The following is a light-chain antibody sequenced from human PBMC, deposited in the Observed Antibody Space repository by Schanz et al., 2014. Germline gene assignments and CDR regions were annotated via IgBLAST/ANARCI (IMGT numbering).Light chain of an antibody. CDR2: NNN. CDR3: AAWDDSLSAYV. CDR1: SSNIGSET. Sequence: QSVLTQPPSASGTPGQRVTISCSGSSSNIGSETVHWYQQLPGTAPKLLMYNNNQRPSGVPDRLSGSKSGTSASLAISDLQSEDEADYYCAAWDDSLSAYVFGTGTKLTVL. V-gene: IGLV1-44*01. J-gene: IGLJ1*01.